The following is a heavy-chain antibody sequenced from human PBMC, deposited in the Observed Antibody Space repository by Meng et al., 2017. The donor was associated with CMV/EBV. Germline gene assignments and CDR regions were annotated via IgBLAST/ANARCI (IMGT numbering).Heavy chain of an antibody. CDR2: IYSTGGT. CDR3: ARERGDDSGYNFDS. V-gene: IGHV4-4*07. J-gene: IGHJ4*02. D-gene: IGHD3-22*01. CDR1: CGFFSGFF. Sequence: QAPMAEPAPRLVKPSETFSLTCSVSCGFFSGFFWTWIRQPAGKGLEWIGRIYSTGGTNYNPSLESRVTISLDGSNNQFSLKLNSVTAADTAIYYCARERGDDSGYNFDSWGQGTLVTVSS.